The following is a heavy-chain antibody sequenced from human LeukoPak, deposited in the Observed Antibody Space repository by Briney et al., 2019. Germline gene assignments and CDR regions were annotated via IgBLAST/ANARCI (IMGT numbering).Heavy chain of an antibody. J-gene: IGHJ4*02. CDR2: ISGSGGST. CDR1: GFTFSSYA. Sequence: GGSLRLSCAASGFTFSSYAMHWVRQAPGKGLEWVSAISGSGGSTYYADSVKGRFTISRDNSKNTLYLQMNSLRAEDTAVYYCAKDQYYDILTGYYGNWGQGTLVTVSS. V-gene: IGHV3-23*01. D-gene: IGHD3-9*01. CDR3: AKDQYYDILTGYYGN.